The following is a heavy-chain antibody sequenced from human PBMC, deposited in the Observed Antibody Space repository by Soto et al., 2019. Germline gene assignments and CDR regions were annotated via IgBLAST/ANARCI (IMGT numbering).Heavy chain of an antibody. V-gene: IGHV1-8*01. D-gene: IGHD3-10*01. J-gene: IGHJ6*03. CDR1: GYTFISYD. CDR2: MNPNSGDT. Sequence: ASVKVSCKASGYTFISYDINWVRQATGQGLEWMGWMNPNSGDTNYPQKFQGRVTMTRNTSIATAYMELSSLRSEDTAVYYCARGLKFTTPLVRGVNPYYYYYMDVWGEGTTVTVSS. CDR3: ARGLKFTTPLVRGVNPYYYYYMDV.